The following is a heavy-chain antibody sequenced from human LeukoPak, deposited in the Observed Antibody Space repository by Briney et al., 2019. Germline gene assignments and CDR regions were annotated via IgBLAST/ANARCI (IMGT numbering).Heavy chain of an antibody. CDR2: ISYDGSNK. D-gene: IGHD2-2*01. CDR1: GFTFSSYA. Sequence: GGSLRLSCADSGFTFSSYAMHWVRQAPGKGLEWVAVISYDGSNKYYADSVKGRFTISRDNSKNTLYLQMNSLRAEDTAVYYCARDGDCSSTSCYPYYYYYMDVWGKGTTVTVSS. J-gene: IGHJ6*03. V-gene: IGHV3-30-3*01. CDR3: ARDGDCSSTSCYPYYYYYMDV.